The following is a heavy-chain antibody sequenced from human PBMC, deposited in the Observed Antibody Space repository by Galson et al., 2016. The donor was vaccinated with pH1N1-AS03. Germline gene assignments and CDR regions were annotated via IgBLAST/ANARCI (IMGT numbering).Heavy chain of an antibody. V-gene: IGHV3-23*01. CDR3: AKDQSYGDYPSWFDP. J-gene: IGHJ5*02. D-gene: IGHD4-17*01. Sequence: LRLSCAASGFTFSSYAMSWVRQAPGKGLEWVSAISGRGDSTYYADSVKGRFTISRDNSKNTRYLQMNSLRAEDTAGYYCAKDQSYGDYPSWFDPWGQGTLVTVSS. CDR2: ISGRGDST. CDR1: GFTFSSYA.